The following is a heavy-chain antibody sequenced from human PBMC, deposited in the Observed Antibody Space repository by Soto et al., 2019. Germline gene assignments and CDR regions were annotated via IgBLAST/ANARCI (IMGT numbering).Heavy chain of an antibody. Sequence: SETLSLTCTVSGGSISSGGYYWSWIRQHPGKGLEWIGYIYYSGSTYYNPSLKSRVTISVDTSKNQFSLKLSSVTAADTAVYYCARDRVWNCSGWFLHYYYCMDVWGQGTTVTVSS. CDR2: IYYSGST. CDR1: GGSISSGGYY. J-gene: IGHJ6*02. CDR3: ARDRVWNCSGWFLHYYYCMDV. V-gene: IGHV4-31*03. D-gene: IGHD6-19*01.